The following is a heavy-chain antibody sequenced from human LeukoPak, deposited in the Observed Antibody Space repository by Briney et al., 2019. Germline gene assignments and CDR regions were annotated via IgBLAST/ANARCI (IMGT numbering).Heavy chain of an antibody. J-gene: IGHJ3*02. CDR3: ARDGVVGAFDI. D-gene: IGHD3-3*01. V-gene: IGHV3-30-3*01. CDR1: GFTFSSYA. CDR2: ISYDGSNK. Sequence: GGSLRLSCAASGFTFSSYAMHWVRQAPGKGLEWVAVISYDGSNKYYADSVKGRFTISRDNSKNTLYLQMNSLRAEDTAVYYCARDGVVGAFDIWGQGTMVTVSS.